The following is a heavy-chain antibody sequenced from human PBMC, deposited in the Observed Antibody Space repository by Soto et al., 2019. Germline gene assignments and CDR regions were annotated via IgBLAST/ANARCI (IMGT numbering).Heavy chain of an antibody. V-gene: IGHV4-59*08. CDR3: ARQGFFDY. CDR1: GGSIGTYY. CDR2: IYSSGSA. Sequence: QVQLQESGPGLVKPSETLSLTCTISGGSIGTYYWSWIRQPPGKGLEWIGNIYSSGSAKYNPSLVSLVXXSLDKSKNQFSLKLTSVTAADTAVYYCARQGFFDYWGQGTLLTVSS. J-gene: IGHJ4*02. D-gene: IGHD2-15*01.